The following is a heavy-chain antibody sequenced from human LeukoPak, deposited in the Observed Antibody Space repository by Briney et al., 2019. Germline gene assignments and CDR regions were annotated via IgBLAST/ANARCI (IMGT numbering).Heavy chain of an antibody. V-gene: IGHV3-30-3*01. CDR1: GFTFSSYA. J-gene: IGHJ4*02. CDR3: ARGAPAAFDY. D-gene: IGHD2-2*01. CDR2: ISYDGSNK. Sequence: GGSLRLSCAASGFTFSSYAMHWVRQAPGKGLEWVAVISYDGSNKYYADSVKGRFTISRDNSKNTLYLQMNSLRAGDTAVYYCARGAPAAFDYWGQGTLVTVSS.